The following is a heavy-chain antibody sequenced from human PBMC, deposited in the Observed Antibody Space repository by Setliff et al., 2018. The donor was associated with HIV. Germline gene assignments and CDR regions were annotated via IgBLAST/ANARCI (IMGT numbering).Heavy chain of an antibody. CDR3: ARLTTVGAFDI. CDR1: GYSISSGYS. CDR2: IYHSGST. V-gene: IGHV4-38-2*01. D-gene: IGHD1-1*01. Sequence: PSETLSLTCAVSGYSISSGYSWGWIRQPPGEGLEWIGSIYHSGSTYYNPSLKSRVTISVDTSKNQFSLKLSSVTAADTAMYYCARLTTVGAFDIWGQGTMVTVSS. J-gene: IGHJ3*02.